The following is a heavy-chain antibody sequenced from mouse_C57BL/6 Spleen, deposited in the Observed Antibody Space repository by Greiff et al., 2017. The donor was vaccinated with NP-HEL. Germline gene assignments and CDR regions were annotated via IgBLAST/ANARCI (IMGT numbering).Heavy chain of an antibody. CDR1: GYAFSSSW. D-gene: IGHD2-12*01. J-gene: IGHJ4*01. CDR2: IYPGDGDT. CDR3: ARGDHSSY. Sequence: VQLQQSGPELVKPGASVKISCKASGYAFSSSWMNWVKQRPGKGLEWIGRIYPGDGDTNYNGKFKGKATLTADKSSSTAYMQLSSLTSEDSAVYFCARGDHSSYWGQGTSVTVSS. V-gene: IGHV1-82*01.